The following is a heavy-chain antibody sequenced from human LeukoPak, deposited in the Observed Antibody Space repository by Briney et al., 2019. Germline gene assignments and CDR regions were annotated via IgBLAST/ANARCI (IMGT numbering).Heavy chain of an antibody. V-gene: IGHV1-2*02. Sequence: ASVKVSCKASGYTFTSYGISWVRQAPGQGLEWMGWINPNSGGTNYAQKFQGRVTMTRDTSISTAYMELSRLRSDDTAVYYCARDGRSYYDSSGYYYPGYYYYYYMDVWGKGTTVTISS. D-gene: IGHD3-22*01. CDR1: GYTFTSYG. J-gene: IGHJ6*03. CDR3: ARDGRSYYDSSGYYYPGYYYYYYMDV. CDR2: INPNSGGT.